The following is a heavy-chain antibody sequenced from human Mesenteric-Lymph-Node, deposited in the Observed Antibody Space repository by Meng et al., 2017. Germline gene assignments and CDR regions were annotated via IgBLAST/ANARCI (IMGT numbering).Heavy chain of an antibody. D-gene: IGHD3-10*02. V-gene: IGHV3-43*01. J-gene: IGHJ6*02. CDR2: ISWDGGGT. Sequence: GGSLRLSCAASGFTFSSYEMNWVRQAPGKGLEWVSVISWDGGGTYYADSVKGRFTISRDNTNNSLYLQMNSLRSEDTALYYCAKAKGFVRGVIKSIWYYYYDMDVWGPGTTVTGAS. CDR3: AKAKGFVRGVIKSIWYYYYDMDV. CDR1: GFTFSSYE.